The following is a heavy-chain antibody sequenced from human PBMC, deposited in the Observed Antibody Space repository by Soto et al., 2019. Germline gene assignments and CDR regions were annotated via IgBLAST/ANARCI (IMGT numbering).Heavy chain of an antibody. J-gene: IGHJ4*02. D-gene: IGHD2-8*01. CDR3: ARLMGDFTTYDY. CDR2: IKWGGDVT. V-gene: IGHV3-7*01. Sequence: GGSLRLSCVASGFTFSNHWMSWVRQAPGKGLEWVASIKWGGDVTHYVDSVKGRSTISRDNAKNSVILEMNSLRADDTAVYYCARLMGDFTTYDYWGQGSLVTVSS. CDR1: GFTFSNHW.